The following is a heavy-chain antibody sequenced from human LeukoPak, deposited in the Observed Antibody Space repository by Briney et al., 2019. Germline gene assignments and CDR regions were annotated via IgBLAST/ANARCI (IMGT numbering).Heavy chain of an antibody. D-gene: IGHD5-12*01. CDR3: ARDRGYSGYDWRYNWFDP. CDR1: GGSISSGDYY. J-gene: IGHJ5*02. V-gene: IGHV4-30-4*01. Sequence: SETLSLTCTVSGGSISSGDYYWSWIRQPPGKGLEWIGYIYYSGSTYYNPSLKSRVTISVGTSKNQFSLKLSSVTAADTAVYYCARDRGYSGYDWRYNWFDPWGQGTLVTVSS. CDR2: IYYSGST.